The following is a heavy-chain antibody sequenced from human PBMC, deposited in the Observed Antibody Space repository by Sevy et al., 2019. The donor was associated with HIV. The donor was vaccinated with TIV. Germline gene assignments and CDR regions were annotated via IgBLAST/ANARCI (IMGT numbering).Heavy chain of an antibody. V-gene: IGHV3-21*04. CDR1: GSSFESFA. D-gene: IGHD3-10*01. Sequence: GGSLRLSCAASGSSFESFAMNWVRQAPGKGLEWVAYISKSSSYIYYADSVKGRFTISRDNAKNSLFLQMNSLGAEDTVIYYCTRGSGIDYYEKGMDLWGQRTTVTVSS. CDR3: TRGSGIDYYEKGMDL. CDR2: ISKSSSYI. J-gene: IGHJ6*02.